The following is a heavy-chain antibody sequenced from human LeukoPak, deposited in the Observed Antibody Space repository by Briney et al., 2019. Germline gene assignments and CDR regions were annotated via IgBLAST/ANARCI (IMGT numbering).Heavy chain of an antibody. CDR1: GFTFSGSA. CDR3: TRLVGVSSSWYGDDY. Sequence: GGSLRLSCAASGFTFSGSAMHWVRQASGKGLEWVGRIRSKANSYVTAYAASVKGRFTISRDDSKNTAYLQMNSLKTEDTAVYYCTRLVGVSSSWYGDDYWGQGTLVTVSS. V-gene: IGHV3-73*01. D-gene: IGHD6-13*01. J-gene: IGHJ4*02. CDR2: IRSKANSYVT.